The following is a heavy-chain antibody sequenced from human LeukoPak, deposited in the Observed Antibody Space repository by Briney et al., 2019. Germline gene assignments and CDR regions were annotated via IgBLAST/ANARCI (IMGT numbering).Heavy chain of an antibody. V-gene: IGHV3-23*01. CDR1: GFTFSSYA. J-gene: IGHJ5*02. D-gene: IGHD2-21*02. Sequence: GGSLRLSCAASGFTFSSYAMSWVRQAPGKGLEWVAAISVSGGTTYYADSVKGRFTISRDNYKNKLFLQMNSLGAEDTAVYYCAKGYCASFTCYSRFDPWGQGTLVTVSS. CDR2: ISVSGGTT. CDR3: AKGYCASFTCYSRFDP.